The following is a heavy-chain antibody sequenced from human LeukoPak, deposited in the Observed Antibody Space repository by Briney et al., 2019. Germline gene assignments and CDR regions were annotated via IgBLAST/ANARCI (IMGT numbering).Heavy chain of an antibody. D-gene: IGHD5-12*01. CDR2: INPNNGGT. V-gene: IGHV1-2*02. Sequence: GASVKVCCKASGYTFTGYYIHWVRQAPGQGLEWMGWINPNNGGTNYAQKFQGRVTMTRDTSISTAYMELNRLTSDDTAVYYCARDKYTGYETFDYWGQGTPVTVSS. J-gene: IGHJ4*02. CDR1: GYTFTGYY. CDR3: ARDKYTGYETFDY.